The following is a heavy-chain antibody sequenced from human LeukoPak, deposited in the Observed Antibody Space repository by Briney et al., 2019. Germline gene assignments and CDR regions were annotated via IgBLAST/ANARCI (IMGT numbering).Heavy chain of an antibody. J-gene: IGHJ4*02. CDR2: INSDGSWT. D-gene: IGHD6-6*01. Sequence: PGGSLRLSCAASGNYWMHWVRQAPGKGLVWVSHINSDGSWTSYADSVKGRFTISRDNSKNTLYLQMNSLRAEDTAVYYCAKGVYSSSSGWDYFDYWGQGTLVTVSS. CDR1: GNYW. V-gene: IGHV3-74*01. CDR3: AKGVYSSSSGWDYFDY.